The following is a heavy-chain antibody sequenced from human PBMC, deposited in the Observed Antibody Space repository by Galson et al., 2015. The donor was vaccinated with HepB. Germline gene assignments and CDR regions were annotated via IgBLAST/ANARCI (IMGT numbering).Heavy chain of an antibody. J-gene: IGHJ6*02. V-gene: IGHV3-30-3*01. CDR1: GFTFSSYA. CDR2: ISYDGSNK. Sequence: SLRLSCAASGFTFSSYAMHWVRQAPGKGLEWVAVISYDGSNKYYADSVKGRFTISRDNSKNTLYLQMNSLRAEDTAVYYCARAHGGSTSSDYYYYGMDVWGQGTTVTVSS. CDR3: ARAHGGSTSSDYYYYGMDV. D-gene: IGHD2-2*01.